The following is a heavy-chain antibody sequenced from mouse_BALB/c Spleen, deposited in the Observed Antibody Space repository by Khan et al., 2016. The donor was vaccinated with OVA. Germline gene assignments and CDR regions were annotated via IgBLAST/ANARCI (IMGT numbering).Heavy chain of an antibody. J-gene: IGHJ3*01. CDR2: IWSGGST. Sequence: VQLQQSGPGLVQPSQSLSITCTVSGFSLTTYGVHWVRQSPGKGLEWLGVIWSGGSTDYNAPFISRLSISKDSSKSQVFFKMNSPQVNDTAIYYCARNYDYDEGLAYWGQGTLVTVSA. V-gene: IGHV2-2*02. CDR3: ARNYDYDEGLAY. D-gene: IGHD2-4*01. CDR1: GFSLTTYG.